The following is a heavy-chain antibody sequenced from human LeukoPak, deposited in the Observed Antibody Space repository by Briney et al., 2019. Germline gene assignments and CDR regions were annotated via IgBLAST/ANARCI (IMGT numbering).Heavy chain of an antibody. D-gene: IGHD2-15*01. Sequence: SETLSLTCTVSGGSISSNNYYWGWIRQPPGKGLEWIGNIYYSGSTYYSPSLKSRVTISVDTSKNQFSLELSSVTAADTAVYYCARLCSGSTCYRGGDYWGQGTLVTVSS. CDR1: GGSISSNNYY. J-gene: IGHJ4*02. CDR3: ARLCSGSTCYRGGDY. V-gene: IGHV4-39*01. CDR2: IYYSGST.